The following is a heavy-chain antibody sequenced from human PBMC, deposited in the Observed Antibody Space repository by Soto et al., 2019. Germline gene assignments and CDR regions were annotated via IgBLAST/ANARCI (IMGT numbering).Heavy chain of an antibody. CDR3: ARSKYYYGSGRPYYYYGMDV. Sequence: SETLSLTCTASGGSISSYYWSWIRQPPGKGLEWIGYIYYSGSTNYNPSLKSRVTISVDTSKNQFSLKLSSVTAADTAVYYCARSKYYYGSGRPYYYYGMDVWGQGTTVT. J-gene: IGHJ6*02. V-gene: IGHV4-59*01. D-gene: IGHD3-10*01. CDR1: GGSISSYY. CDR2: IYYSGST.